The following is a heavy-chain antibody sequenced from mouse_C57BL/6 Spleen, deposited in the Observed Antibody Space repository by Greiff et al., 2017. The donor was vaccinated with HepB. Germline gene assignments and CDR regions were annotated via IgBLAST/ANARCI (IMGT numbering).Heavy chain of an antibody. V-gene: IGHV7-3*01. D-gene: IGHD2-3*01. CDR3: ATGDGYYYAMDY. CDR1: GFTFTDYY. CDR2: IRNKANGYTT. Sequence: EVMLVESGGGLVQPGGSLSLSCAASGFTFTDYYMSWVRQPPGKALEWLGFIRNKANGYTTEYSASVKGRFTISRDNSQSILYLQMNALRAEDSATYYCATGDGYYYAMDYWGQGTSVTVSS. J-gene: IGHJ4*01.